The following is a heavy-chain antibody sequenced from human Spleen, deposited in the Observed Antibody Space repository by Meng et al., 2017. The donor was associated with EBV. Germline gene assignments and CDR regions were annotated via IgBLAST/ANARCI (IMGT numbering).Heavy chain of an antibody. V-gene: IGHV2-5*02. CDR3: AHSGESWGELLDIDY. D-gene: IGHD3-16*01. Sequence: TLKVSILTLVKPTQALTLTCTCSGFSISTSGVGVGWIRQPPGKALEWLALSYWDDDKRYSQSLKNRGTITKDSSRNQVVLTVTDMDPIDTATYYCAHSGESWGELLDIDYWGQGILVTVSS. CDR2: SYWDDDK. J-gene: IGHJ4*01. CDR1: GFSISTSGVG.